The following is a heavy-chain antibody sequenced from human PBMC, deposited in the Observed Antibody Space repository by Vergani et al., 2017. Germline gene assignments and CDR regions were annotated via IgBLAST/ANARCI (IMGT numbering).Heavy chain of an antibody. CDR2: IYYSGST. Sequence: QVQLQESGPGLVKPSETLSLTCTVSGGSISSYYWSWIRRPPGKGLEWIGYIYYSGSTNYNPSLKSRVTISVDTSKNQFSLKLSSVTAADTAVYYCARSRMGAGMDVWGQGTTVTVSS. V-gene: IGHV4-59*01. CDR3: ARSRMGAGMDV. J-gene: IGHJ6*02. D-gene: IGHD3-16*01. CDR1: GGSISSYY.